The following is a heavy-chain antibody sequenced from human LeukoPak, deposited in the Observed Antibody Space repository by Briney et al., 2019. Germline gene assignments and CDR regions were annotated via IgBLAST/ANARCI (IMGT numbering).Heavy chain of an antibody. CDR2: ISSSSTTI. V-gene: IGHV3-48*02. J-gene: IGHJ4*02. CDR1: GFGFNTYS. CDR3: ARALTTLTYEGY. D-gene: IGHD1-1*01. Sequence: TGGSLRLSCAASGFGFNTYSMNWVRQAPGKGLEWVSFISSSSTTIYYADSVKGRFTVSRDNVKNSLYLQMNSLRDEDTAVYYCARALTTLTYEGYWGQGTLVTVSS.